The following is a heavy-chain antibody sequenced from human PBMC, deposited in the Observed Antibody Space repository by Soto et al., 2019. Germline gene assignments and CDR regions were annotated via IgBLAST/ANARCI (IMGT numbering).Heavy chain of an antibody. CDR2: TGAYNGDT. J-gene: IGHJ6*03. CDR3: ARVRQLVCYFDYYMDV. Sequence: QVQLLQSGAEVRKPGASVKVSCKASGYTFTNYGITWVRQAPGQGLEWRGGTGAYNGDTHYTQRLQGRVTKTTDRSTSAAHMELRGLRSDDTAIYYCARVRQLVCYFDYYMDVWGKGTTVTVSS. D-gene: IGHD6-6*01. CDR1: GYTFTNYG. V-gene: IGHV1-18*01.